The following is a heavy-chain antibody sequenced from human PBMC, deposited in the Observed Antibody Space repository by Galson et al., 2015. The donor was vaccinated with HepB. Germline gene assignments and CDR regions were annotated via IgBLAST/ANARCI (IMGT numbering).Heavy chain of an antibody. D-gene: IGHD6-19*01. CDR1: GYTFTSYA. J-gene: IGHJ3*02. Sequence: SCKASGYTFTSYAMHWVRQAPGQRLEWMGWINAGNGNTKYSQKFQGRVTITRDTSASTAYMELSSLRSEDTAVYYCARSSGEWLGDAFDIWGQGTMVTVSS. CDR2: INAGNGNT. V-gene: IGHV1-3*01. CDR3: ARSSGEWLGDAFDI.